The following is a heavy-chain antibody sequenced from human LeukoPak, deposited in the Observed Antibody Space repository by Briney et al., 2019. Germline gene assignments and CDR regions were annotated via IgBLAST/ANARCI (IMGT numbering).Heavy chain of an antibody. D-gene: IGHD2-2*01. CDR3: ARDVPLRSYYGMDV. Sequence: QPGGSVRLSCAASGFTYSSLWVHWVRQAPGKGLVWVSRINSDGSSTSYADSVKGRFTISRDNAKNTLYLQMNSLRAEDTAVYYCARDVPLRSYYGMDVWEQRTTVTVSS. J-gene: IGHJ6*01. CDR2: INSDGSST. CDR1: GFTYSSLW. V-gene: IGHV3-74*01.